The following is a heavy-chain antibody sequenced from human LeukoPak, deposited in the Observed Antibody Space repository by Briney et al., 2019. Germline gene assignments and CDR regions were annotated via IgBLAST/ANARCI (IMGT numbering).Heavy chain of an antibody. V-gene: IGHV1-8*03. Sequence: ASVKVSCKASGYTFNKFGITWVRQATGQGLEWMGWMNPNSGNTGYAQKFQGRVTITRDTSISTAYMELSSLRSEDTAVYYCARDGDYYGSGNFDYWGQRTLVTVSS. CDR2: MNPNSGNT. CDR3: ARDGDYYGSGNFDY. D-gene: IGHD3-10*01. CDR1: GYTFNKFG. J-gene: IGHJ4*02.